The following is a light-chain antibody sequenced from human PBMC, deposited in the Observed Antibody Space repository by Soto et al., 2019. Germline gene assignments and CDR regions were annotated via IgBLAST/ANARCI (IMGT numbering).Light chain of an antibody. V-gene: IGLV2-14*01. J-gene: IGLJ1*01. CDR3: SSYTSSSTPYV. Sequence: SVLPQPASVTGSPGQSITISCTGTSSDVARYNYVSWYQQHPVKAPKLIIYDVANRPSGVSDRFSASKSGNTASLTISGLQADDEADYYCSSYTSSSTPYVFGTGTKVTVL. CDR1: SSDVARYNY. CDR2: DVA.